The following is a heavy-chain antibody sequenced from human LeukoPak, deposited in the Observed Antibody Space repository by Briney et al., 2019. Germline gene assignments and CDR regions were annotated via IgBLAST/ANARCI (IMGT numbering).Heavy chain of an antibody. CDR1: RYTFTGYY. Sequence: GASVKVSCKTSRYTFTGYYMHWVRQAPGQGLEWMGWINPNSGGTDYAQKFQGRVTMTRDTSISTAYMELSRLRSDDTAVYYCARVRWFGETDAAYFDSWGQGTLVTVSS. CDR3: ARVRWFGETDAAYFDS. V-gene: IGHV1-2*02. CDR2: INPNSGGT. J-gene: IGHJ4*02. D-gene: IGHD3-10*01.